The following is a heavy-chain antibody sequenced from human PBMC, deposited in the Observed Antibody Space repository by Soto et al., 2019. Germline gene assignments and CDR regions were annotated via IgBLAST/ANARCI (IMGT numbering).Heavy chain of an antibody. D-gene: IGHD2-2*02. CDR3: ARSSTGYRSSTSCYRAFDI. Sequence: EVQLVESGGGLVQPGGSLRLSCAASGFTFSSYDMHWVRQATGKGLEWVSAIGTAGDTYYPGSVKGRFTISRENAKNSLYLQMNSLRAGDTAVYYCARSSTGYRSSTSCYRAFDIWGQGTMVTVSS. CDR1: GFTFSSYD. CDR2: IGTAGDT. J-gene: IGHJ3*02. V-gene: IGHV3-13*01.